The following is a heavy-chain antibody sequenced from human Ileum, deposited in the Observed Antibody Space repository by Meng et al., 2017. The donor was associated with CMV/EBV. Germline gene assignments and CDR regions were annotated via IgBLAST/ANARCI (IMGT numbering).Heavy chain of an antibody. CDR1: GYTFTSGD. Sequence: ASVKVSCKASGYTFTSGDINWVRQAAGQGLEWMGWMNPNSGNTSYAQKFQGRVTMTRNTSITTAYMELSSLRSDGTAVYYCTRAFRDDGTRRTNWFDPWGQGTLVTVSS. V-gene: IGHV1-8*01. J-gene: IGHJ5*02. D-gene: IGHD5-24*01. CDR2: MNPNSGNT. CDR3: TRAFRDDGTRRTNWFDP.